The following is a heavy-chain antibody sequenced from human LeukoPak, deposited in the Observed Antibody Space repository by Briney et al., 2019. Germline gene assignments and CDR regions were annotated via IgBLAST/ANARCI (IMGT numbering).Heavy chain of an antibody. CDR2: INHSGST. V-gene: IGHV4-34*01. Sequence: PSETLSLTCAVYGGSFSGYYWSWIRQPPGKGLEWIGEINHSGSTNYNPSLKSRVTISVDTSKNQFSLKLSSVTAADTAVYYCARRRASGYDFRYFDYWGQGTLITVSS. J-gene: IGHJ4*02. D-gene: IGHD5-12*01. CDR3: ARRRASGYDFRYFDY. CDR1: GGSFSGYY.